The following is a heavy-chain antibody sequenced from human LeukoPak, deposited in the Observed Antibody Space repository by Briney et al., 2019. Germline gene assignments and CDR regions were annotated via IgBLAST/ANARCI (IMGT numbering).Heavy chain of an antibody. J-gene: IGHJ3*02. D-gene: IGHD3-22*01. Sequence: SETLSLTCAVSGGSISSSNWWSWVRQPPGKGLEWIGEIYHSGSTNYNPSLKSRVTISVDKSKNQFSLKLSSVTAADTAVYYCARHYDSSGPWAFDIWGQGTMVTVSS. CDR3: ARHYDSSGPWAFDI. V-gene: IGHV4-4*02. CDR2: IYHSGST. CDR1: GGSISSSNW.